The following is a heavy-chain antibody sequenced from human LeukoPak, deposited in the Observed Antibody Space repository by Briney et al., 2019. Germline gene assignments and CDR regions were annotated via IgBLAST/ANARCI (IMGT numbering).Heavy chain of an antibody. D-gene: IGHD6-19*01. CDR1: GFTFSNFA. V-gene: IGHV3-30-3*01. CDR3: ARDRYSSGWYGAFDI. J-gene: IGHJ3*02. Sequence: GRFLRLSCAASGFTFSNFAMHWVRQAPGKGLEWVAVMSNDGNNKYYADSVKGRFTISRDNSKNTLYLQMNSLRAEDTAVYYCARDRYSSGWYGAFDIWGQGTMVTVSS. CDR2: MSNDGNNK.